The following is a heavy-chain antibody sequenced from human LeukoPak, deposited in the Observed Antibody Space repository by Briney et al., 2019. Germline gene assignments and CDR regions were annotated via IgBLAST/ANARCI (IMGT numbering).Heavy chain of an antibody. CDR1: GYSVSVYY. V-gene: IGHV3-53*01. J-gene: IGHJ6*02. CDR3: ARAPPYYYDSRGYHYDRGNYFYGMDV. CDR2: IYNGDTT. D-gene: IGHD3-22*01. Sequence: GGCLRLSCAVSGYSVSVYYMSWVRQAPGKGLEWLSVIYNGDTTYYADSVKGRFTISGDNSGNTVNLQMNSLRAEDTAVYYCARAPPYYYDSRGYHYDRGNYFYGMDVWGRGTTVIVSS.